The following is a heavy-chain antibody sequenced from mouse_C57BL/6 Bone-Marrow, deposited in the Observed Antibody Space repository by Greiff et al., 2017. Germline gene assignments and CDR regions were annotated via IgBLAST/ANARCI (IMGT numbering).Heavy chain of an antibody. D-gene: IGHD1-2*01. CDR1: GFTFSDYY. Sequence: EVKLQESGGGLVQPGGSLKLSCAASGFTFSDYYMYWVRQTPEKRLEWVAYISNGGGSTYYPDTVKGRFTISRDNAKNTLYLQMSRLKSEDTAMYYCAREGITTAFDYWGQGTTLTVSS. CDR3: AREGITTAFDY. J-gene: IGHJ2*01. V-gene: IGHV5-12*01. CDR2: ISNGGGST.